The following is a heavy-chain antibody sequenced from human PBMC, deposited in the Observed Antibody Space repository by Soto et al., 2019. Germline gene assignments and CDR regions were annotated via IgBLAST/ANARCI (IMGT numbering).Heavy chain of an antibody. CDR1: GFTVSSNY. Sequence: EVQLVESGGGLVQPGGSLRLSCAASGFTVSSNYMSWVRQAPGKGLERVSVIYSGGSTYYADSVKGRFPISRDNSKNTLYLQMNSLRAADTAVYYCARDPWYYDSSGRDYWGQGTLVTVSS. J-gene: IGHJ4*02. CDR2: IYSGGST. D-gene: IGHD3-22*01. CDR3: ARDPWYYDSSGRDY. V-gene: IGHV3-66*01.